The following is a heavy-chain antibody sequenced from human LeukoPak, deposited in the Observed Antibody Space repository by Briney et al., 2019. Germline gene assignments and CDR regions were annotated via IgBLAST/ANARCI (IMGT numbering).Heavy chain of an antibody. J-gene: IGHJ4*02. D-gene: IGHD6-13*01. CDR3: AKDGYSSTWDFDY. V-gene: IGHV3-23*01. CDR1: GFTFSSYA. Sequence: GGSLRLSCAASGFTFSSYAVNWVRQAPGKGLEWVSAIGGSGGSTYYADSVKGRFTISRDNSKNTLYLQMNSLRADDAAVYYCAKDGYSSTWDFDYWGQGTLVTVSS. CDR2: IGGSGGST.